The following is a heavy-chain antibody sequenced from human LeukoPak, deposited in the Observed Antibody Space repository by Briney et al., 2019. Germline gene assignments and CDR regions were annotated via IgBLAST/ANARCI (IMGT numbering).Heavy chain of an antibody. CDR3: ARGAIAVAHFDY. CDR1: EYTFTDYA. Sequence: SVTVSCKASEYTFTDYAINWVRQAPGQRLEWMGWINAGNGNTKYSQRFQGRVTITRDTSASTAYMELSSLRSEDTAVYYCARGAIAVAHFDYWGQGTLVTVSS. D-gene: IGHD6-19*01. J-gene: IGHJ4*02. V-gene: IGHV1-3*01. CDR2: INAGNGNT.